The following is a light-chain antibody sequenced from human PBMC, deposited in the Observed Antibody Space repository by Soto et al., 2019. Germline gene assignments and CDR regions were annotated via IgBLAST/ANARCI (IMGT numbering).Light chain of an antibody. CDR3: PSYGSSLRGRV. CDR1: SSNIGAGYD. J-gene: IGLJ3*02. Sequence: QSVLTQPPSVSGAPGQRVTISCTGSSSNIGAGYDVHWYQQLPGTAPKLLIYGNSNRPSGVPDRFSGSKSGTSASLAITGLQADYEAHYYCPSYGSSLRGRVFGGGTKLTVL. V-gene: IGLV1-40*01. CDR2: GNS.